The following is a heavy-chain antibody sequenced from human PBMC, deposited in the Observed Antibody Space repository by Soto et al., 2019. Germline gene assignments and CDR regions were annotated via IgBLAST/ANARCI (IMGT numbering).Heavy chain of an antibody. CDR1: EFSLSSSD. CDR2: SSFDGTQQ. CDR3: AKQLRGSGWYPLDS. D-gene: IGHD6-19*01. Sequence: PGGSLRLSCTASEFSLSSSDMHWVRRAPGKGLEWLAVSSFDGTQQFYGDSVKGRFTVSRDNSNNTLYLEMNSLRTEDTAVYCCAKQLRGSGWYPLDSWGQGTPVTVSS. V-gene: IGHV3-30*18. J-gene: IGHJ4*02.